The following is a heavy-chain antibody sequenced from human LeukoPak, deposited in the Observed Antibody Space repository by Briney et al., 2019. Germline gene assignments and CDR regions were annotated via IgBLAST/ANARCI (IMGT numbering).Heavy chain of an antibody. J-gene: IGHJ6*03. CDR2: IYYSGNT. V-gene: IGHV4-39*07. Sequence: SETLSLTCIVSGGSISSDTYYWGWIRQPPGRGLEWIGSIYYSGNTYYNPSLKSRVTISVDTSKNQFSLKLSSVTAADTAVYYCARVDSSGRYYYMDVWGKGTTVTVSS. CDR1: GGSISSDTYY. D-gene: IGHD3-22*01. CDR3: ARVDSSGRYYYMDV.